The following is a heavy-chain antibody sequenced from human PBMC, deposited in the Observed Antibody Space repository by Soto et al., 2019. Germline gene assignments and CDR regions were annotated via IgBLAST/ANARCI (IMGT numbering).Heavy chain of an antibody. CDR1: GFTFSSYA. Sequence: EVLLLESGGGLVQPGGSLRLSCSASGFTFSSYAMNWVRQVPGKGLEWVSAISGSGRSTYYADSVKGRFTISRDNSRNTLYLQMNSLRAEDTAIYYCANDPPRGGNYYSLYFDYWGQGNLVTVSS. V-gene: IGHV3-23*01. D-gene: IGHD2-21*01. J-gene: IGHJ4*02. CDR2: ISGSGRST. CDR3: ANDPPRGGNYYSLYFDY.